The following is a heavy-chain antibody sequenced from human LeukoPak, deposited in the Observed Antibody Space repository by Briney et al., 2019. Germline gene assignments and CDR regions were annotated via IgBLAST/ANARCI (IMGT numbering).Heavy chain of an antibody. Sequence: GASVKVSCKASGGTFSSYAISWVRQAPGQGLEWMGRIIPILGIANYAQKFQGRVTITADKSTSAAYMELSSLRSEDTAVYYCASTKEVVRAYYYYYGMDVWGQGTTVTVSS. CDR2: IIPILGIA. CDR1: GGTFSSYA. D-gene: IGHD2-15*01. V-gene: IGHV1-69*04. CDR3: ASTKEVVRAYYYYYGMDV. J-gene: IGHJ6*02.